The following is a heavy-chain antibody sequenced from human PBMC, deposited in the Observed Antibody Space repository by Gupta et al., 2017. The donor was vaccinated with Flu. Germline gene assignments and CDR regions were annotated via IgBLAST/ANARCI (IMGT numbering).Heavy chain of an antibody. CDR2: IYASVFT. Sequence: YWGWIRQPAGKGLEWIGRIYASVFTDCSPSLKSPVIMSLDPSKKQFSLELSAGTAADTGIYYCTRSYHNGYTPWGQGTQVTVSS. J-gene: IGHJ5*02. CDR1: Y. V-gene: IGHV4-59*10. CDR3: TRSYHNGYTP. D-gene: IGHD3-10*01.